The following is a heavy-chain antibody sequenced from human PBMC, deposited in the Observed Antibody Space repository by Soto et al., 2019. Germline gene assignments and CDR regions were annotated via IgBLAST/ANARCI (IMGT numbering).Heavy chain of an antibody. V-gene: IGHV3-23*01. CDR2: INGRGGKT. J-gene: IGHJ4*02. D-gene: IGHD4-17*01. CDR3: AKEGYGEILFDD. Sequence: GGSLRLSCGASGVTFSNSAMSWVRQVPGKGLEWVAFINGRGGKTYYADSVKGGFTISRNKSTHTLYLKMNSLRVEDTSIYYWAKEGYGEILFDDWGQGTPVTVSS. CDR1: GVTFSNSA.